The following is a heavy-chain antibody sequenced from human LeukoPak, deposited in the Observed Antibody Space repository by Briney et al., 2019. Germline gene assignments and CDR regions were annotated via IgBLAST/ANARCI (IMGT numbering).Heavy chain of an antibody. V-gene: IGHV1-69*13. CDR3: ARGRPLRFLEWFPPASCFDP. J-gene: IGHJ5*02. Sequence: SVKVSCKASGGTFSSYAISWVRQAPGQGLEWMGGIIPIFGTANYAQKFQGRVTITADESTSTAYMELSSLRSEDTAVYYCARGRPLRFLEWFPPASCFDPWGQGTLVTVSS. D-gene: IGHD3-3*01. CDR2: IIPIFGTA. CDR1: GGTFSSYA.